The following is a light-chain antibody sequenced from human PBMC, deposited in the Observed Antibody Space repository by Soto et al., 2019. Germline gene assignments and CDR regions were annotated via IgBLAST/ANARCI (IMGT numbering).Light chain of an antibody. J-gene: IGLJ2*01. CDR3: AAWDDSLNTYVV. CDR2: RND. CDR1: SSNIGSNY. Sequence: QSVLTQPPSASGTPGQTVTIPCSGSSSNIGSNYVYWFQQLPGTAPKLLIYRNDQRPSGVPDRFSGSKYGTSASLAISVLRSEDEAEYFCAAWDDSLNTYVVFGGGTKLTVL. V-gene: IGLV1-47*01.